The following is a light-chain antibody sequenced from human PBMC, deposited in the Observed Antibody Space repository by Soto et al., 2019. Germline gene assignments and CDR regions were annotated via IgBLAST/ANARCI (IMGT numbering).Light chain of an antibody. J-gene: IGKJ1*01. Sequence: EIVLTQSPGTLSLSPGERATLSCRASRSISSNYLAWYQQRPGQAPRLLIYGASSRVAGIPDRFSGSGSGTDFTLTISGLEPEDFAVFYCQQYGSSPWTFGQGTKVDIK. CDR2: GAS. CDR1: RSISSNY. CDR3: QQYGSSPWT. V-gene: IGKV3-20*01.